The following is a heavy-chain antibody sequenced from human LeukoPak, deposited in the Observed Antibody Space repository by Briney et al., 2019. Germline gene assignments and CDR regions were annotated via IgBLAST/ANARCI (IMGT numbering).Heavy chain of an antibody. V-gene: IGHV3-9*03. CDR1: GFTFDDYA. Sequence: PGRSLTLSCAASGFTFDDYAMHWVRQAPGKGLEGVSGISWNSGSIGYADSVKGRFTIYRDNAKNSLYLQKNSLRADDMALYYCAKDGKTTVTPGSWFDPWGQGTLVTVSS. CDR3: AKDGKTTVTPGSWFDP. J-gene: IGHJ5*02. CDR2: ISWNSGSI. D-gene: IGHD4-17*01.